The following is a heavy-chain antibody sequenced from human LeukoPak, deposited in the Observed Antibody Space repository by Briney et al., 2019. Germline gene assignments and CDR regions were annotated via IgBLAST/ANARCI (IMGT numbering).Heavy chain of an antibody. Sequence: LGESLKISCQGSGYSFTSYWIGWVRQMPGKGLEWMGIIYPGDSDTRYSPSFQGQVTISADKSISTAYLQWSSLKASDTAMYYCARRSQGRAAAGIEFDYWGQGTLVTVSS. CDR2: IYPGDSDT. CDR1: GYSFTSYW. D-gene: IGHD6-13*01. J-gene: IGHJ4*02. CDR3: ARRSQGRAAAGIEFDY. V-gene: IGHV5-51*01.